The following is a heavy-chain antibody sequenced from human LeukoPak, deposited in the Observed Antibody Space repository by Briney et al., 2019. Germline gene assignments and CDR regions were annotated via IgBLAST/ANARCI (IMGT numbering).Heavy chain of an antibody. Sequence: GGSLRLSCTASGFTFSRYSFNWVRQAPGKGLEWVSTISSGGDYIYYADSVRGRFTISRDNAENSLYLQMNSLRAEDTAVYYCTRDLSLAAPQGFDYWGQGTLVTVSS. CDR3: TRDLSLAAPQGFDY. CDR1: GFTFSRYS. V-gene: IGHV3-21*01. CDR2: ISSGGDYI. J-gene: IGHJ4*02. D-gene: IGHD6-6*01.